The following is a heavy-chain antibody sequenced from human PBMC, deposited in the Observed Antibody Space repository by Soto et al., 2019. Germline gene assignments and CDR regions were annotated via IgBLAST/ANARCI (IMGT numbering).Heavy chain of an antibody. CDR1: GYTLTELS. D-gene: IGHD6-13*01. J-gene: IGHJ6*02. CDR2: FDPEDGET. CDR3: ATGGKQGTGPPVAGDPDPCYYYYGMDV. Sequence: GASVKVSCKVSGYTLTELSMHWVRQAPGKGLEWMGGFDPEDGETIYAQKFQGRVTMTEDTSTDTAYMELSSLRSEDTAVYYCATGGKQGTGPPVAGDPDPCYYYYGMDVWGQGTTVTVSS. V-gene: IGHV1-24*01.